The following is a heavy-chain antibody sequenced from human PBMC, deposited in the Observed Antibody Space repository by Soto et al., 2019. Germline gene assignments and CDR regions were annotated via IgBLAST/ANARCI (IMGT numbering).Heavy chain of an antibody. D-gene: IGHD2-2*01. CDR2: ISAYNGNT. CDR3: ARDVVPAPGEAFDI. Sequence: ASVKVSCNASGYTFTIYGISWVLQAPGQGLEWMGWISAYNGNTNYAQKLQGRVTMTTDTSTSTAYMELRSLRSDDTAVYYCARDVVPAPGEAFDIWGHGTMVTVSS. V-gene: IGHV1-18*01. CDR1: GYTFTIYG. J-gene: IGHJ3*02.